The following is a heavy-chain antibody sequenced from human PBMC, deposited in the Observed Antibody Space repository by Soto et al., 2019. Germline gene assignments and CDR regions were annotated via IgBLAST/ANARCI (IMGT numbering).Heavy chain of an antibody. V-gene: IGHV1-46*01. CDR1: GYIFTGFY. J-gene: IGHJ4*02. D-gene: IGHD1-26*01. Sequence: GASVKVSCKXSGYIFTGFYIHWVRQAPGQGLEWMGVINPSGDSTSYAQKFQGRVTITRDTSTSTLFMELSSLRSEDTAVYFCARDWEFGYWGQGSLVTVSS. CDR2: INPSGDST. CDR3: ARDWEFGY.